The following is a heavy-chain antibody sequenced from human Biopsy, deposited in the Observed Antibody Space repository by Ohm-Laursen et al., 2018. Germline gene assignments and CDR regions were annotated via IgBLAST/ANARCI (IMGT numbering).Heavy chain of an antibody. J-gene: IGHJ4*02. CDR3: GNEVHGRDY. D-gene: IGHD2-15*01. CDR1: GKTFSDYY. Sequence: SDTLSLTYEVYGKTFSDYYWSWIRQPPGKGLEWIRQINQSGRTNYNPSLKSRVNISADKSNNQFSLKLTSVTSADTAVYFCGNEVHGRDYWGLGALVTVSS. V-gene: IGHV4-34*08. CDR2: INQSGRT.